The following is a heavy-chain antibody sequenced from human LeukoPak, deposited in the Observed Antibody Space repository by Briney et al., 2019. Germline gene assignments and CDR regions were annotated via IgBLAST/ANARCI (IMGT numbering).Heavy chain of an antibody. J-gene: IGHJ6*02. CDR3: ARDGRLSPYHGMDV. V-gene: IGHV4-59*13. CDR2: IYSSGTT. Sequence: SETLSLTCSVPGGSLCNYYCGWIRQPRGRGQERIGYIYSSGTTYYNPSLKSRVTISVDTSKNQFSLKLSSVTATDTAIYYCARDGRLSPYHGMDVWGQGTTVTVSS. D-gene: IGHD1-26*01. CDR1: GGSLCNYY.